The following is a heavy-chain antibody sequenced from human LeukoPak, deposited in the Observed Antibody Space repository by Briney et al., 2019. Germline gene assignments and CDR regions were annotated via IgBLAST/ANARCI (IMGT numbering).Heavy chain of an antibody. CDR3: AKLGQVKSVVAAREIYFDY. V-gene: IGHV3-66*04. D-gene: IGHD2-15*01. CDR2: IDGGGTT. J-gene: IGHJ4*02. Sequence: GGSLRLSCAASGFTVSSDFMIWVRQAPGKGLEWVSKIDGGGTTNYADSVKGRFTVSRDNSKNTVYLQMNSLRAEDTAVYYCAKLGQVKSVVAAREIYFDYWGQGTLVTVSS. CDR1: GFTVSSDF.